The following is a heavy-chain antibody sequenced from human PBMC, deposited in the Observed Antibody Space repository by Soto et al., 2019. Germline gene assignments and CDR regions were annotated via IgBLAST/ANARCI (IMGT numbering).Heavy chain of an antibody. CDR1: GGSFSGYY. CDR2: INHRGST. Sequence: SETLSLTCAVFGGSFSGYYWSWIRQPPGKGLEWIGEINHRGSTNYNPSLKSRVTMSVDTSKNQFSLKLTSVTAADTAVYYCATTNWNHNWFDPWGQGTLLTLS. V-gene: IGHV4-34*01. CDR3: ATTNWNHNWFDP. D-gene: IGHD1-1*01. J-gene: IGHJ5*02.